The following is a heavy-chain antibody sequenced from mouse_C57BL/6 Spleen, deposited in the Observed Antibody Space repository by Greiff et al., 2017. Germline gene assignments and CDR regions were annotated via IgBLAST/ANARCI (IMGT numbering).Heavy chain of an antibody. Sequence: EVQRVESGGGLVKPGGSLKLSCAASGFTFSSYAMSWVRQTPDKRLEWVATISDGGSYTYYPDNVKGRFTISRDNAKNNLYLQMSHLKSEDTAMYYCASEGDGYYSWFAGWGQGTLVTVAA. CDR2: ISDGGSYT. D-gene: IGHD2-3*01. V-gene: IGHV5-4*01. J-gene: IGHJ3*01. CDR3: ASEGDGYYSWFAG. CDR1: GFTFSSYA.